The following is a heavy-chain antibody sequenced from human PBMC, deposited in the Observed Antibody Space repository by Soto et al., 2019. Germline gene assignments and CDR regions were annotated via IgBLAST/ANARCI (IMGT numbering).Heavy chain of an antibody. Sequence: TSETLSLTCAVYGGSFSGYYWSWIRQPPGKGLEWIGEINHSGSTNYNPSLKSRVTISVDTSKNQFSLKLSSVTAADTAVYYCAREMAPITIFGVVIGYYMDVWGKGTTVNVSS. CDR2: INHSGST. D-gene: IGHD3-3*01. J-gene: IGHJ6*03. CDR1: GGSFSGYY. V-gene: IGHV4-34*01. CDR3: AREMAPITIFGVVIGYYMDV.